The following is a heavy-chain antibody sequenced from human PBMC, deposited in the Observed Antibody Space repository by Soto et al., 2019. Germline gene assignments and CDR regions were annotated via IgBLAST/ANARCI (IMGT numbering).Heavy chain of an antibody. D-gene: IGHD3-22*01. CDR3: ARRPRSLSYYYDSSDLAY. CDR2: INPNSGGT. V-gene: IGHV1-2*02. CDR1: GYTFTGYY. J-gene: IGHJ4*01. Sequence: GASVKVSCKASGYTFTGYYMHWGRQAPGQGLEWMGWINPNSGGTNYAQKFQGRVTMTRDTSISTAYMELSRLRSDETAVYYCARRPRSLSYYYDSSDLAYSGQRTLVTGSA.